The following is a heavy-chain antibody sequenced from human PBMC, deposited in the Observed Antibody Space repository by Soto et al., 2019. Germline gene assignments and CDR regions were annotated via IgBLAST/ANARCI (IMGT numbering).Heavy chain of an antibody. D-gene: IGHD3-22*01. CDR2: IYYSGST. J-gene: IGHJ5*01. V-gene: IGHV4-30-4*01. CDR1: GGSISSGDYY. CDR3: SSFSYYDDASADFYS. Sequence: SATLSLTCTVSGGSISSGDYYWSWIRQPPGKGLEWIGYIYYSGSTYYNPSLKSRVTISVDTSKNQFSLKLSSVTAADTAVYYCSSFSYYDDASADFYSRSQGTAVTVSS.